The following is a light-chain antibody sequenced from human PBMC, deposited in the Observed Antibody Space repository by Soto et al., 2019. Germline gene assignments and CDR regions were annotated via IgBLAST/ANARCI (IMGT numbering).Light chain of an antibody. CDR2: SAS. Sequence: DIQMTQSPSSLSASVGDRVTITCRASQDISVYLAWYQQEPGKVPKLLIYSASTLQSGVPSRFSGSASGTDFTLTISSLQPEAVATYFCQKFNTAPLTFGQGTRLEIK. CDR1: QDISVY. CDR3: QKFNTAPLT. V-gene: IGKV1-27*01. J-gene: IGKJ5*01.